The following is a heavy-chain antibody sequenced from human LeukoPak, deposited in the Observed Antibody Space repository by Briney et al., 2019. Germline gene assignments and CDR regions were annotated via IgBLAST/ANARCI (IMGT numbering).Heavy chain of an antibody. CDR2: ISGSGGST. V-gene: IGHV3-23*01. CDR1: GFTFSIYA. J-gene: IGHJ4*02. Sequence: GGSLRLSCAASGFTFSIYAMSWVRQAPGKGLEWVSVISGSGGSTYYADSVKGRFTISRDNSKNTLYLQMNSLRAEDTAVYYCAKKVGVGTAKKYYFDYWGQGTLVTVSS. D-gene: IGHD2-15*01. CDR3: AKKVGVGTAKKYYFDY.